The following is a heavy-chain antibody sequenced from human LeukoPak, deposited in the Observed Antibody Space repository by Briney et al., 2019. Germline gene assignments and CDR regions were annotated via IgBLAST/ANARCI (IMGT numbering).Heavy chain of an antibody. V-gene: IGHV1-18*01. Sequence: ASVKVSCKASGYTFTSYGISWVRQAPGQGLEWMGWISAYNGNTNYAQKLQGRVTMTTDTSTSTAYMELRSLRSDDTAVYYCARAPYCYGSGSYYNNWFDPWGQGTLVTVSS. J-gene: IGHJ5*02. D-gene: IGHD3-10*01. CDR1: GYTFTSYG. CDR2: ISAYNGNT. CDR3: ARAPYCYGSGSYYNNWFDP.